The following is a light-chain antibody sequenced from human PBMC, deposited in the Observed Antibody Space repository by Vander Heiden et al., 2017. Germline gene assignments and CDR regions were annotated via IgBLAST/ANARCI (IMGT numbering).Light chain of an antibody. CDR2: AAS. CDR1: QSISSY. CDR3: QQSDSTPQT. Sequence: IQMTQSPSSLSASVGDRVTITCRASQSISSYLNWYQQKPGKAPKLLIYAASSLQSGVPSRFSGRGSGTDFTLTIRSLQPEDFATYYCQQSDSTPQTFGQGTKVEIK. V-gene: IGKV1-39*01. J-gene: IGKJ1*01.